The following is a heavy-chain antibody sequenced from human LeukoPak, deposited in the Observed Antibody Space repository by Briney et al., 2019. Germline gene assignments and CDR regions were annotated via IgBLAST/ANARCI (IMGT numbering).Heavy chain of an antibody. CDR3: ARSVPDYTRFDY. D-gene: IGHD4-11*01. Sequence: SETLSLTCTVSGGSISSGGYYWSWIRQHPGKGLEWIGYIYYSGSTYYNPSLKSRVTISVDTSKNQFSLKLSSVTAEDTALYYCARSVPDYTRFDYWGQGALVTVSS. CDR2: IYYSGST. J-gene: IGHJ4*02. CDR1: GGSISSGGYY. V-gene: IGHV4-31*03.